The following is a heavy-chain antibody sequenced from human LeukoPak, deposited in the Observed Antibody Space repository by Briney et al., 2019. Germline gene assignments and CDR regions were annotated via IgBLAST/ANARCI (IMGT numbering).Heavy chain of an antibody. CDR2: IYPNSGGT. CDR3: AREHMTRVTLDY. Sequence: ASVKVSCKASGYTFTSYGISWVRQAPGQGLEWMGWIYPNSGGTKYAQKFQGRVTMTRDTSISTAYLELSRLRSDDTAVYYCAREHMTRVTLDYWGQGTLVTVSS. CDR1: GYTFTSYG. V-gene: IGHV1-2*02. J-gene: IGHJ4*02. D-gene: IGHD4-17*01.